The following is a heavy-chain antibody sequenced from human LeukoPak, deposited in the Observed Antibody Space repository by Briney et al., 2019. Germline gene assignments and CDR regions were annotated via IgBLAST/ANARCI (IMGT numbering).Heavy chain of an antibody. CDR3: ARGYRGPSYYYYGMDV. J-gene: IGHJ6*02. CDR2: INHSGST. D-gene: IGHD5-12*01. Sequence: SETLSLTCAVSGGSFSGYYWSWIRQPPGKGLEWIGEINHSGSTNYNPSLKSRVPISVDTSKNQFSLKLSSVTAADTGVYYCARGYRGPSYYYYGMDVWGQGTTVTVSS. V-gene: IGHV4-34*01. CDR1: GGSFSGYY.